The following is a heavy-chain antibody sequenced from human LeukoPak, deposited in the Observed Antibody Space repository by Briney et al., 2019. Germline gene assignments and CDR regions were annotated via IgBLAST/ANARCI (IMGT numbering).Heavy chain of an antibody. CDR1: GFTFSSYW. CDR3: ARQGLWFGESTKIDY. CDR2: IKQDGSEK. D-gene: IGHD3-10*01. J-gene: IGHJ4*02. V-gene: IGHV3-7*01. Sequence: PGGSLRLSCAASGFTFSSYWMSWVRQAPGKGLEWVANIKQDGSEKYYVDSVKGRFTISRDNAKNSLYLQMNSLRAEDTAVYYCARQGLWFGESTKIDYWGQGTLVTVSS.